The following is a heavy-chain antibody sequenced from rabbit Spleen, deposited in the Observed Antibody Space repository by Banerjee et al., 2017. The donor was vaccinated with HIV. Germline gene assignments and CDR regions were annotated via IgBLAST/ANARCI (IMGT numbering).Heavy chain of an antibody. J-gene: IGHJ4*01. CDR1: GFSFNNNYY. CDR3: ARDAGRGDYIDGVFNL. D-gene: IGHD8-1*01. V-gene: IGHV1S40*01. CDR2: IFGGDGYST. Sequence: QSLEGSGGGLVPPEGSLTLSCTASGFSFNNNYYMCWVRQAPGKGLEWIACIFGGDGYSTAYASWAKGRFAVSKISSTTVTLQMTGLTAADTATYFCARDAGRGDYIDGVFNLWGQGTLVTVS.